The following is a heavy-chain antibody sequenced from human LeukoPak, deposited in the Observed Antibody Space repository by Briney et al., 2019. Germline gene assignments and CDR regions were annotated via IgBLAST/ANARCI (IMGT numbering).Heavy chain of an antibody. J-gene: IGHJ6*02. CDR3: ARDGGAGYFDRRHYGMDV. Sequence: GGSLRLSCAASGFTFSSYGMHWVRQAPGRGLEWVAVIWYDGSNKYYADSVKGRFTISRDNSKNTLYLQMNSLRAEDTAVYYWARDGGAGYFDRRHYGMDVWGQGTTVTVSS. V-gene: IGHV3-33*01. CDR1: GFTFSSYG. D-gene: IGHD3-9*01. CDR2: IWYDGSNK.